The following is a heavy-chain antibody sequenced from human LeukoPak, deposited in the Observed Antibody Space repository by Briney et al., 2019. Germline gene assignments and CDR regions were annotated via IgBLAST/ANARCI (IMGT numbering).Heavy chain of an antibody. CDR2: IDYSGST. CDR3: ARHMVWITNFYYYMDV. D-gene: IGHD3-10*01. J-gene: IGHJ6*03. V-gene: IGHV4-39*01. CDR1: GGSMSSGSHY. Sequence: SEALSLTCTVSGGSMSSGSHYWGWIRQPPGKGLEWIGSIDYSGSTYYNPSLGSRVTISVDTSKNQFSLKLTSLTAADTAVYYCARHMVWITNFYYYMDVWGKGTTVTVSS.